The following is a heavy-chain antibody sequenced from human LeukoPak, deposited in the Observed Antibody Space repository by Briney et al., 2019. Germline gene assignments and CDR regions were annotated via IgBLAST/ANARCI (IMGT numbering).Heavy chain of an antibody. D-gene: IGHD3-22*01. V-gene: IGHV3-30*04. J-gene: IGHJ4*02. CDR1: GFTFSSYA. CDR2: ISYDGSNK. Sequence: GGSLRLSCAASGFTFSSYAMRWVRQAPGKGLEWVAVISYDGSNKYYADSVKGRSTISRDNSKNTLYLQMNSLRAEDTAVYYCARDRGRRFEYYDSSGNTLDYWGQGTLVTVSS. CDR3: ARDRGRRFEYYDSSGNTLDY.